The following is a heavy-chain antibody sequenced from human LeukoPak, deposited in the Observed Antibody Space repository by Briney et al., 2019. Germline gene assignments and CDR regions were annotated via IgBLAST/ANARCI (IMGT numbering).Heavy chain of an antibody. V-gene: IGHV1-2*04. Sequence: ASVKVSCKASGYTFTGYYMHWVRQAPGQGLEWMGWINPNSGGTNYAQKFQGWVTMTRDTSISTAYMELSRLRSDDTAVYYCARGKRVYYDSSGYYPDAFDTWGQGTMVTVSS. CDR2: INPNSGGT. CDR3: ARGKRVYYDSSGYYPDAFDT. CDR1: GYTFTGYY. D-gene: IGHD3-22*01. J-gene: IGHJ3*02.